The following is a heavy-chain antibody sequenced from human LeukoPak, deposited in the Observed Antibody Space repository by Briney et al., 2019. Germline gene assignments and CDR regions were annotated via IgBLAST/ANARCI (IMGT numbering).Heavy chain of an antibody. CDR3: AIPSGWYYAFDI. CDR1: GYTFTSYD. J-gene: IGHJ4*02. V-gene: IGHV1-8*01. CDR2: MNPNSGNT. D-gene: IGHD6-19*01. Sequence: ASVKVSCKASGYTFTSYDINWVRQATGQGLEWMGWMNPNSGNTGYAQKFQGRVTMTRNTSISTAYMELSSLRSEDTAVYYCAIPSGWYYAFDIWGQGTLVTVSS.